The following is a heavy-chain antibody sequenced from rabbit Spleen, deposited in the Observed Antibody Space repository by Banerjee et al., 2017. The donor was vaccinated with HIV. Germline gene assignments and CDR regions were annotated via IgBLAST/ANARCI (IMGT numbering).Heavy chain of an antibody. CDR3: ARDDTNSDHYFGL. V-gene: IGHV1S17*01. D-gene: IGHD1-1*01. CDR2: IEGGGKT. Sequence: QEQVKESGGRLVTPGGSLTLTCTVSGFSLSSYQIIWVRQAPGKGLESIGHIEGGGKTYYASWAKGRFTISKTSTTVDLKMTSLTAADTATYFCARDDTNSDHYFGLWGPGTLVTVS. J-gene: IGHJ4*01. CDR1: GFSLSSYQ.